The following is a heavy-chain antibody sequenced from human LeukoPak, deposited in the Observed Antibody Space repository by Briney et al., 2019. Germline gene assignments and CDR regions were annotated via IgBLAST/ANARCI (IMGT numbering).Heavy chain of an antibody. CDR1: GYTFSDYY. J-gene: IGHJ4*02. CDR2: ISSSGSTI. V-gene: IGHV3-11*01. D-gene: IGHD4-11*01. Sequence: PGGSLRLSCAASGYTFSDYYMSWIRQAPGKGLEWVSCISSSGSTIYYADSVQGRFIISRDNAKNSLYLQMNRLRVEDTAVYYCARAPSTVSPHYWGQGTLVTVSS. CDR3: ARAPSTVSPHY.